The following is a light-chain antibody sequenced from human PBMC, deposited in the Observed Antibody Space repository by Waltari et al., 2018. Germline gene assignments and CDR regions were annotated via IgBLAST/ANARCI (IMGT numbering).Light chain of an antibody. J-gene: IGLJ3*02. Sequence: QSVLTQPPSVSGAPGQRVTVSCTGSSSNIGAGYAVHWYQPLPGTAPKLLIYAHNNRPSGVPARFSGSKAGTSASLAITGLQADDEADYYCQSYDTSLSGSNWVFGGGTKLTVL. CDR1: SSNIGAGYA. CDR2: AHN. V-gene: IGLV1-40*01. CDR3: QSYDTSLSGSNWV.